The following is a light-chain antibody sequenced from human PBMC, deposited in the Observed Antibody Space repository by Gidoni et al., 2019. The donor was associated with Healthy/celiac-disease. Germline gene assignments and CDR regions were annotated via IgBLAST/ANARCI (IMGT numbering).Light chain of an antibody. V-gene: IGKV3-15*01. Sequence: EIVMTQSPATLSVSPGERATLSCRASQSVSSNLAWYQQKPGQAPRLLIYGASTRATGIPARFSGSWSGTEFTLTISSLQSEDFAVYYCQQYNNWPRRFGQXTKVEIK. CDR2: GAS. CDR1: QSVSSN. CDR3: QQYNNWPRR. J-gene: IGKJ1*01.